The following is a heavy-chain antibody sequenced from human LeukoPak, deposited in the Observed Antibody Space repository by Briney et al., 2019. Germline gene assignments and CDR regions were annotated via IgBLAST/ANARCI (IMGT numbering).Heavy chain of an antibody. J-gene: IGHJ3*02. D-gene: IGHD6-19*01. CDR2: ISYDGSNK. V-gene: IGHV3-30*18. Sequence: GGSLRLSCAASGFTFSSYGMHWVRQAPGKGLEWVAVISYDGSNKYYADSVKGRFTISRDNSKNTLYLQMNSLRAEDTAVYYCAKPGSGWYLGAFDIWGQGTMVTVSS. CDR3: AKPGSGWYLGAFDI. CDR1: GFTFSSYG.